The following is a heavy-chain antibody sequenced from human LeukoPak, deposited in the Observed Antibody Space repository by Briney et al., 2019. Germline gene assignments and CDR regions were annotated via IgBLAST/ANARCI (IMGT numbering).Heavy chain of an antibody. CDR2: INHSGST. Sequence: PSETLSLTCAVYGGSFSGYYWSWIRQPPGKGLEWIGEINHSGSTNYNPSLKSRVTISVDTSKNQFSLKLSSVTAADTAVYYCARHPLYYYGSGSYSPHFDYWGQGTLVTVSS. J-gene: IGHJ4*02. D-gene: IGHD3-10*01. CDR3: ARHPLYYYGSGSYSPHFDY. CDR1: GGSFSGYY. V-gene: IGHV4-34*01.